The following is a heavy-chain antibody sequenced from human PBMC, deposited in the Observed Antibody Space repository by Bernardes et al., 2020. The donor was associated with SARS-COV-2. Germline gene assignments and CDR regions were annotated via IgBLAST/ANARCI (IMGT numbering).Heavy chain of an antibody. Sequence: GESLKISCKGSGYSFTSYWIGWVRQMPGKGLEWMGIIYPGDSDTRYSPSFQGQVTISADKSISTAYLQWSSLKASDTAMYYCARHGLEGWELPSPIDYWGQGTLVTVSS. J-gene: IGHJ4*02. V-gene: IGHV5-51*01. CDR3: ARHGLEGWELPSPIDY. CDR1: GYSFTSYW. D-gene: IGHD1-26*01. CDR2: IYPGDSDT.